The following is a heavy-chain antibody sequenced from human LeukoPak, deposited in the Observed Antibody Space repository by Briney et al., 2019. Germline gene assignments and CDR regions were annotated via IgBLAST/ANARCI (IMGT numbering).Heavy chain of an antibody. CDR1: GFTFSSYA. Sequence: PGGSQRLSCAASGFTFSSYAMSWVRQAPGKGLEWVSAISGSGGSTYYADSVKGRFTISRDNSKNTLYLQMNSLRAEDTAVYYCAKGYSSGWDYDYWGQGTLVTVSS. J-gene: IGHJ4*02. CDR3: AKGYSSGWDYDY. CDR2: ISGSGGST. D-gene: IGHD6-19*01. V-gene: IGHV3-23*01.